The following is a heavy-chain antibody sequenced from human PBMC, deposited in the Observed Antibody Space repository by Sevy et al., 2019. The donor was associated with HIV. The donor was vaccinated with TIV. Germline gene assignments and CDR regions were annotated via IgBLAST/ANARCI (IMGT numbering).Heavy chain of an antibody. CDR3: AKDRGGLFGDLLKYYLDY. J-gene: IGHJ4*02. CDR1: GFTFSSSG. Sequence: QLGGSLRLSCGASGFTFSSSGLHWVRQAPGRGLEWVAVISYDGSNKYYADSVKGRFTISRDNSKNTLYLQMNSLRPEDTAVYYCAKDRGGLFGDLLKYYLDYWGQGTLVTVSS. V-gene: IGHV3-30*18. CDR2: ISYDGSNK. D-gene: IGHD3-10*02.